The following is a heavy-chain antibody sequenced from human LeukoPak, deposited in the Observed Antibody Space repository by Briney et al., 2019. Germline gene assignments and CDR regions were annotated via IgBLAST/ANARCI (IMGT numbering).Heavy chain of an antibody. CDR3: AREAETTLNWFDP. D-gene: IGHD1-1*01. Sequence: ASAKVSCKASGYTFSGYYMHWVRQAPGQGLEWMGWINPNSGGTKYAQKFQGRVTMTRDTSISTAYMELSRLRSDDTAVYYCAREAETTLNWFDPWGQGTLVTDSS. CDR1: GYTFSGYY. CDR2: INPNSGGT. V-gene: IGHV1-2*02. J-gene: IGHJ5*02.